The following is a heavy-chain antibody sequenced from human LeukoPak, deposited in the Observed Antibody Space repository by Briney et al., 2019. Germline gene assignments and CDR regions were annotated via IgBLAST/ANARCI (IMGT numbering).Heavy chain of an antibody. Sequence: SETLSLTCTVSGGSISSFYWSWIRQPPGKGLEWIGEINHSGSTNYNPSLKSRVTISVDTSKNQFSLKLSSVTAADTAVYYCARDKGYSSSLDYWGQGTLVTVSS. CDR1: GGSISSFY. D-gene: IGHD6-6*01. V-gene: IGHV4-34*01. CDR3: ARDKGYSSSLDY. J-gene: IGHJ4*02. CDR2: INHSGST.